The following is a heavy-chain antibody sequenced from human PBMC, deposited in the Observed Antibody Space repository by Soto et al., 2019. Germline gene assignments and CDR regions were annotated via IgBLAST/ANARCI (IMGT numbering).Heavy chain of an antibody. CDR3: ARRQYMTTVTTGRGWFDP. V-gene: IGHV4-59*08. CDR1: GGSISSYY. J-gene: IGHJ5*02. D-gene: IGHD4-17*01. Sequence: QVQLQESGPGLVKPSETLSLTCTVSGGSISSYYWSWIRQPPGKGLEWIGYIYYSGSTNYNPSLKSRVTISVDXXKXQXLLKLSSVTAADTAVYYCARRQYMTTVTTGRGWFDPWGQGTLVTVSS. CDR2: IYYSGST.